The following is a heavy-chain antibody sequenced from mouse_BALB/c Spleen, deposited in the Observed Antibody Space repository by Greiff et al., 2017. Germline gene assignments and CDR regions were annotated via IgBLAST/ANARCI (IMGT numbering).Heavy chain of an antibody. V-gene: IGHV8-8*01. CDR2: IWWNDDK. CDR3: ARIIDDGYAMDY. J-gene: IGHJ4*01. D-gene: IGHD2-12*01. CDR1: GFSLSTSGMS. Sequence: QVTLKESGPGILQPSQTLSLTCSFSGFSLSTSGMSVGWIRQPSGKGLEWLAHIWWNDDKYYNPALKSRLTISKDTSNNQVFLKIASVVTADTATYYCARIIDDGYAMDYWGQGTSVTVSS.